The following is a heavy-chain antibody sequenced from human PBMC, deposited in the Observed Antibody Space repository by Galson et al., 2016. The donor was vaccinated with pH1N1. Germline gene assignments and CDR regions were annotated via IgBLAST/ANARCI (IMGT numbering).Heavy chain of an antibody. D-gene: IGHD6-13*01. CDR1: GTSVSGNY. J-gene: IGHJ4*02. CDR2: LYYNENT. V-gene: IGHV4-59*08. CDR3: ARHTRWGSSSSFDY. Sequence: ETLSLTCTVYGTSVSGNYWSWIRQPPGKGLEWIGYLYYNENTNYNPSLKSRVTISEDTSKNQFSLRLTSVTAADTAVYYCARHTRWGSSSSFDYWGQGALVTVSS.